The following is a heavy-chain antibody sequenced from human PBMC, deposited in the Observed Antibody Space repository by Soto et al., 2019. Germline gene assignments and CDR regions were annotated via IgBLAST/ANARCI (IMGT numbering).Heavy chain of an antibody. CDR3: ARHLDTAMADFDY. V-gene: IGHV5-10-1*01. CDR1: GYSFTSYW. CDR2: IDPSDSYT. J-gene: IGHJ4*02. Sequence: PGESLKISCKGSGYSFTSYWIGWVRQMPGKGLEWMGRIDPSDSYTNYSPSFQGHVTISADKSISTAYLQWSSLKASDTAMYYCARHLDTAMADFDYWGQGTLVTVSS. D-gene: IGHD5-18*01.